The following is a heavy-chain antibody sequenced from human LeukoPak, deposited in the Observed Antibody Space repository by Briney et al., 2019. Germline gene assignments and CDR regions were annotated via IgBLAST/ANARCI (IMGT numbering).Heavy chain of an antibody. CDR2: IKGDGSKM. CDR3: ARDGTCLDF. CDR1: GFTFSENW. J-gene: IGHJ4*02. V-gene: IGHV3-7*01. Sequence: PGGSLRLSCGASGFTFSENWMSWVRQAPGRGPEWVADIKGDGSKMYYVDSVKGRFTISRDNDKHALYLQMNNLRVEDTGVYYCARDGTCLDFWGQGVLVTVSS.